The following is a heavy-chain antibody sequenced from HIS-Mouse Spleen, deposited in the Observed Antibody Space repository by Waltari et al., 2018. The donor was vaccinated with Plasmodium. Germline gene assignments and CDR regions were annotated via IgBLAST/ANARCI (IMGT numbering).Heavy chain of an antibody. J-gene: IGHJ2*01. CDR1: GGSFCGHH. D-gene: IGHD3-3*01. V-gene: IGHV4-34*01. CDR2: INHSGST. Sequence: QVQLQQWGAGLLKLSETLSLTCAAYGGSFCGHHSRSIRRPPGRGPEWIGEINHSGSTNYNPALKSRVTISVDTSKNQFSLKLSSVTAADTAVYYCARVTSSGVYWYFDLWGRGTLVTVSS. CDR3: ARVTSSGVYWYFDL.